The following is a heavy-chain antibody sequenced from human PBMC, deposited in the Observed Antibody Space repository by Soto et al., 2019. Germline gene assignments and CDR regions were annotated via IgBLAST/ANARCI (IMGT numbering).Heavy chain of an antibody. CDR2: ISVDKGNT. D-gene: IGHD1-20*01. CDR1: GYTFNNYD. Sequence: ASVKVSCEASGYTFNNYDIHWVRQAPGQGFEWMGWISVDKGNTDYARKLQDRLTLTTDTSTSTAYMDLRSLRSDDTAVYYCARARCHNMCRLDIWGQGTTVTVSS. V-gene: IGHV1-18*01. CDR3: ARARCHNMCRLDI. J-gene: IGHJ6*02.